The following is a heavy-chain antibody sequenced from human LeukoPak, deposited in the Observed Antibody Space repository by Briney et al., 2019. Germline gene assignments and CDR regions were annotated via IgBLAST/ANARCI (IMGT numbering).Heavy chain of an antibody. Sequence: GGSLRLSCLTSGFTLSTNAMSWVRQAPGKGLEWISGISGSGASTYYADSVKGRFTISRDNSKNTLYLQMNSLRAEDTAVYYCAKGYSFYAYYGLDVWGQGTTVTGSS. V-gene: IGHV3-23*01. CDR1: GFTLSTNA. J-gene: IGHJ6*02. D-gene: IGHD5/OR15-5a*01. CDR2: ISGSGAST. CDR3: AKGYSFYAYYGLDV.